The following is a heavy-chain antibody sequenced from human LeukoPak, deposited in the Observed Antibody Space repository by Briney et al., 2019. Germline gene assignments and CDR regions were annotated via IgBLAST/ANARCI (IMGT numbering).Heavy chain of an antibody. D-gene: IGHD3-3*01. Sequence: SETLSLTCTVSGGSISSYYWSWIRQPAGKGLEGIGRIYTSGSTNYNPSLKSRVTMSVDTSKNQFSLKLSSVTAADTAVYYCARGYYDFWSGHSENWFDPWGQGTLVTVSA. J-gene: IGHJ5*02. CDR1: GGSISSYY. V-gene: IGHV4-4*07. CDR2: IYTSGST. CDR3: ARGYYDFWSGHSENWFDP.